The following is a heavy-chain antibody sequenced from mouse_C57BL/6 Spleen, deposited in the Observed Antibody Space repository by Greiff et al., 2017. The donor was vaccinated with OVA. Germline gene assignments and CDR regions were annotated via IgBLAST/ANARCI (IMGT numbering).Heavy chain of an antibody. V-gene: IGHV1-82*01. CDR2: IYPGDGDT. CDR1: GYAFSSSW. Sequence: QVQLQQSGPELVKPGASVKISCKASGYAFSSSWMNWVKQRPGQGLEWIGRIYPGDGDTNYNGKFKGKATLTADKSSSTAYMQLSSLTSEDSAVYFCARWYYGCSRYWYFDVWGTGTMVTVSS. CDR3: ARWYYGCSRYWYFDV. J-gene: IGHJ1*03. D-gene: IGHD1-1*01.